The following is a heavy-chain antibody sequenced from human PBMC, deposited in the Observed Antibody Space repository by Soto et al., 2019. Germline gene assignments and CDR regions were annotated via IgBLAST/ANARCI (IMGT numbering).Heavy chain of an antibody. D-gene: IGHD2-2*01. CDR2: IIPIFGTA. Sequence: EASVKVSCKASGGTFSSYAISWVRQAPGQGLEWMGGIIPIFGTANYAQKFQGRVTITADESTSTAYMELSSLRSEDTAVYYCASHEEGIVVVPAGMGDYYYGMDVWG. V-gene: IGHV1-69*13. J-gene: IGHJ6*02. CDR3: ASHEEGIVVVPAGMGDYYYGMDV. CDR1: GGTFSSYA.